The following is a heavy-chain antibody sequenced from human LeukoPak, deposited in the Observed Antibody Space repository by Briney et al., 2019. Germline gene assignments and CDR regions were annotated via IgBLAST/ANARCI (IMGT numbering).Heavy chain of an antibody. CDR1: GFTVSSNY. J-gene: IGHJ4*02. CDR2: IYSGGST. D-gene: IGHD5-24*01. Sequence: PGGSLRLSCAASGFTVSSNYMSWVRQAPGKGLEWVSVIYSGGSTYYADSVKGRFTISRDNSKNTLYLQMNSLRAEDTAVYYCTKDRMATIIGEFDYWGQGTLVTVSS. V-gene: IGHV3-53*05. CDR3: TKDRMATIIGEFDY.